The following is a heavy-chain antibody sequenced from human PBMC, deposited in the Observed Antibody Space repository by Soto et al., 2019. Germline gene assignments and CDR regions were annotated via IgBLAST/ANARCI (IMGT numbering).Heavy chain of an antibody. CDR3: ARRSALAYCGGDCYSGAFDS. Sequence: QVQLVQSGAEVKKPGSSVKVSCKASGGTFSSYAISWVRQAPGQGLEWMGGIIPIFGTANYAQKFQGRVTITADESTSTAYMELSSLRSEDTAVYYCARRSALAYCGGDCYSGAFDSWGQGSMVTVSS. D-gene: IGHD2-21*02. V-gene: IGHV1-69*01. CDR2: IIPIFGTA. CDR1: GGTFSSYA. J-gene: IGHJ3*02.